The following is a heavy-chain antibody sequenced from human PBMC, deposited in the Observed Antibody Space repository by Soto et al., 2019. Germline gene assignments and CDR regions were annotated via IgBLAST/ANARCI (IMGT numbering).Heavy chain of an antibody. CDR3: ASDTRSSKQFYGREV. Sequence: SETLSLTCTVSGDSISSNGYYWSWIRQHPGKCLEWIGYIYYSGSTCYNPSLKSRCTISLDTSKKQWSLKLSSVTAADTAVYYCASDTRSSKQFYGREVWGRGTTVTVSS. J-gene: IGHJ6*02. CDR2: IYYSGST. V-gene: IGHV4-31*03. CDR1: GDSISSNGYY. D-gene: IGHD6-19*01.